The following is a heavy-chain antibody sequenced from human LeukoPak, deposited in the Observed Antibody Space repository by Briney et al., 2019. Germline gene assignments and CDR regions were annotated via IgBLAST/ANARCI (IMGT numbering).Heavy chain of an antibody. CDR1: GFNFGDHA. CDR2: IRSKAYRGTT. CDR3: ATQLRNYYYYGMDV. J-gene: IGHJ6*04. Sequence: PGGSLRLSCTTSGFNFGDHAMSWVRQAPGKGLEWVGFIRSKAYRGTTEYAASVKDRFTISRDDSNSIAYLQMNSLRAEDTAVYYCATQLRNYYYYGMDVWGKGTTVTVSS. D-gene: IGHD7-27*01. V-gene: IGHV3-49*04.